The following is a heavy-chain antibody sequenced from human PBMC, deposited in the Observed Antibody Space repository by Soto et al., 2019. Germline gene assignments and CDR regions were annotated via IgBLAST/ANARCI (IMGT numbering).Heavy chain of an antibody. CDR3: ARDVEIKGLSYWFDP. J-gene: IGHJ5*02. CDR2: IIPIFGTA. Sequence: SVKVSCKASGGTFGSYAISWVRQAPGQGLEWMGGIIPIFGTANYAQKFQGRVTITADESTSTAYMELSSLRSEDTAVYYCARDVEIKGLSYWFDPWGQGTLVTVSS. V-gene: IGHV1-69*13. CDR1: GGTFGSYA. D-gene: IGHD3-16*01.